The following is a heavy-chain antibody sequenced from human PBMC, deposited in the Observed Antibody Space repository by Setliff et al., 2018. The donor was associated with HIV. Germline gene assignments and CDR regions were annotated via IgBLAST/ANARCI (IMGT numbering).Heavy chain of an antibody. V-gene: IGHV4-39*01. CDR1: AGSIRSSTYY. CDR3: ARHSRAGDIDY. Sequence: KTSETLSLTCTVSAGSIRSSTYYWAWIRQPPGKGLEWIGTIYYSGSTYYNPSLKSRVTISVDTSKNQFSLRLTSVTAADTAVYYWARHSRAGDIDYWGRGTLVTVSS. CDR2: IYYSGST. J-gene: IGHJ4*02. D-gene: IGHD3-16*01.